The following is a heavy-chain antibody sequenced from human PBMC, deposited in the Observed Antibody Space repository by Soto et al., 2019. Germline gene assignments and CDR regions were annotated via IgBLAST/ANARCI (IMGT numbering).Heavy chain of an antibody. CDR3: SYCMSTRCCEREPYGMDV. D-gene: IGHD2-2*01. J-gene: IGHJ6*02. V-gene: IGHV1-18*01. Sequence: QVQLVQSGAEVKKPGASVKVSCKASGYTFTSYGIIWVRQAPGQGLEWMGWISAYNGNTNYAQKLQGRVTMTTDTSTSTASTELRSLRADDTAVYFCSYCMSTRCCEREPYGMDVWGQGTTVTVSS. CDR2: ISAYNGNT. CDR1: GYTFTSYG.